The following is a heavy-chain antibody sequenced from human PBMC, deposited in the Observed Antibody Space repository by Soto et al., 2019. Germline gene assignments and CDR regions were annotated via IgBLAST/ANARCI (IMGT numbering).Heavy chain of an antibody. D-gene: IGHD6-6*01. J-gene: IGHJ4*02. CDR1: GGTFNTYT. V-gene: IGHV1-69*08. Sequence: QVQLVQSGAELKVAGSSVRVSCTASGGTFNTYTFSWVRQAPGQGLEWMGRIIPFLGISNYAQQFQGRIMIAANRSTSTTYLDLTGLTSEDTAQYYCATEDRSSSLDDWGQGSLVTVSS. CDR3: ATEDRSSSLDD. CDR2: IIPFLGIS.